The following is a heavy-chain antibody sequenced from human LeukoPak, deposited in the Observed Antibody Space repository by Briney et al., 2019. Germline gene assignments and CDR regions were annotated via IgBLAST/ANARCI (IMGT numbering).Heavy chain of an antibody. CDR2: INTDGSRT. CDR1: GFTFSDYW. Sequence: GGSLRLSCAASGFTFSDYWMHWVRQAPGKGLVWVSLINTDGSRTSYADSVKGRFTISRDSAKNTLYLQMNSLRVEDTAVYYCAKDFWSGYRDPHFDYWGQGTLVTVSS. D-gene: IGHD3-3*01. CDR3: AKDFWSGYRDPHFDY. J-gene: IGHJ4*02. V-gene: IGHV3-74*01.